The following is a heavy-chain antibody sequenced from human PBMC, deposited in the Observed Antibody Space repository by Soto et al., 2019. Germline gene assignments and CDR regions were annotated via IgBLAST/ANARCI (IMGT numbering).Heavy chain of an antibody. Sequence: SETLSLTCSVSGDSLHSYYWSWIRQPPGKGLEWIGSIYSSGSTYDNPSLKSRVTLSVDTSKNQFSLKLTYVTAADTAMYYCARPKTIGAAAGKGWFDPWGQGTLVTVSS. D-gene: IGHD6-13*01. V-gene: IGHV4-59*05. CDR1: GDSLHSYY. CDR3: ARPKTIGAAAGKGWFDP. CDR2: IYSSGST. J-gene: IGHJ5*02.